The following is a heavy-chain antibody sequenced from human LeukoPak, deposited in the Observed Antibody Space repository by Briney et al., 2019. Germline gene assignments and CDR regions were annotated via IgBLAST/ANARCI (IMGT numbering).Heavy chain of an antibody. CDR1: GFIFTNAW. CDR2: IKSKTDGGTI. J-gene: IGHJ4*02. Sequence: PGGSLRLSCAPSGFIFTNAWMKWVRQAPGKGLEWVGRIKSKTDGGTIDYAAPVKGRFTISRDDSKNTLYLQMDNLKTEDTAIYYCSTPSFWGQGTLVTVSS. V-gene: IGHV3-15*07. CDR3: STPSF.